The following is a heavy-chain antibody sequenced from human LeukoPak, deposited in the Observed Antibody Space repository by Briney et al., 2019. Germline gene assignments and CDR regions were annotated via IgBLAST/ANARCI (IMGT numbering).Heavy chain of an antibody. J-gene: IGHJ5*02. Sequence: SETLSLTCTVSGGSISSSSYYWGWLRQPPGKGLEWIVSVYYSGSTYYNPSLKIRVTISVDTSKHQFSLKLSSVTAGDTAMYYCAGITFWSGPFVFDRWGQGTLVTVSS. D-gene: IGHD3-3*01. CDR1: GGSISSSSYY. CDR3: AGITFWSGPFVFDR. V-gene: IGHV4-39*07. CDR2: VYYSGST.